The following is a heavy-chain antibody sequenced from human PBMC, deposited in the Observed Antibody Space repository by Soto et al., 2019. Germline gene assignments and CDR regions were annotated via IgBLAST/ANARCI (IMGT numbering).Heavy chain of an antibody. Sequence: SETLSLTCTVSGSSISSYYWSWIRQPPGKGLEWIGYIYYSGSTNYNPSLKSRVTISVDTSKNQFSLKLSSVTAADTAVYYCARDSHYSSSSYYFDYWGQGTLVTV. CDR3: ARDSHYSSSSYYFDY. D-gene: IGHD6-13*01. V-gene: IGHV4-59*01. J-gene: IGHJ4*02. CDR1: GSSISSYY. CDR2: IYYSGST.